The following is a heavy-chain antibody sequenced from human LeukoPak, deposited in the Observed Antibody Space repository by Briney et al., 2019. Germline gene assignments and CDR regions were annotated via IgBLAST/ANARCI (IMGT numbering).Heavy chain of an antibody. D-gene: IGHD1-20*01. V-gene: IGHV1-2*02. CDR1: GYTFTGYY. J-gene: IGHJ3*02. Sequence: ASVKVSCKASGYTFTGYYIQWVRQAPGQGLERMGWINPNSGDTKYAQKFQDRVTMTRDTSISTAYMELSRLGSGDTAVYYCARGSSVSGTVKSAFEIWGQGTMVTVSS. CDR3: ARGSSVSGTVKSAFEI. CDR2: INPNSGDT.